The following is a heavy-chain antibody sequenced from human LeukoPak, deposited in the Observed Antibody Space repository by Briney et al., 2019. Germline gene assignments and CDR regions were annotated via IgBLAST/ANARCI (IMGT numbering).Heavy chain of an antibody. CDR3: ARGVAGGAVAPPPPFDY. V-gene: IGHV4-34*01. D-gene: IGHD6-19*01. Sequence: SETLSLTCAVDGGSFSGYYGSWIRQPPGKGLEWMGEINHSGSTNYTPSLKSRVTISVDTSKNQFSLKLSSVTAADTAVYYCARGVAGGAVAPPPPFDYWGQGTLVTVSS. CDR1: GGSFSGYY. J-gene: IGHJ4*02. CDR2: INHSGST.